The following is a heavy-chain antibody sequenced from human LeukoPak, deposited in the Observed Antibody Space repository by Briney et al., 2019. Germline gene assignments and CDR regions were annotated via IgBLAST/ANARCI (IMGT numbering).Heavy chain of an antibody. CDR2: ISGSGGST. CDR3: ARALDYGGNARYYYYYYMDV. J-gene: IGHJ6*03. D-gene: IGHD4-23*01. Sequence: GGSLRLSCAASGFTFSSYAMSWVSQAPGKGLEWVSAISGSGGSTYYADSVKGRFTISRDNSKNTLYLQMNSLRAEDTAAYYCARALDYGGNARYYYYYYMDVWGKGTTVTVSS. V-gene: IGHV3-23*01. CDR1: GFTFSSYA.